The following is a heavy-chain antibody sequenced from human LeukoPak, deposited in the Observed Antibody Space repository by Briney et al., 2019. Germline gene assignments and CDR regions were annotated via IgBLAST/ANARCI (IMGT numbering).Heavy chain of an antibody. D-gene: IGHD4-17*01. CDR2: NSSSSSYT. V-gene: IGHV3-11*05. CDR1: GFPHKSNQ. Sequence: PWGSPRPSLDGPGFPHKSNQLNRDPPAPREGPEVDSYNSSSSSYTNYADSVKVRFTISRDNAKNSLYLQMISLRAEDTAVYYCARDRYGDYVYDYWGQGTLVTVSS. J-gene: IGHJ4*02. CDR3: ARDRYGDYVYDY.